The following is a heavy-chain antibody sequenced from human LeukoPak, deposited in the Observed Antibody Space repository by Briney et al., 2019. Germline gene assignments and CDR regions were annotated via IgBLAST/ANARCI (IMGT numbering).Heavy chain of an antibody. Sequence: GASVKVPCKDSGYTFTVYYIHWVRLAPGQGLEWMGWINPNSGATNYAQKFQGRVTVTRDTSIRTVYMELTRLTSDDTAVYYCATGPNIYGSGRSWYDPWGQGTLVTVSS. V-gene: IGHV1-2*02. CDR3: ATGPNIYGSGRSWYDP. D-gene: IGHD3-10*01. J-gene: IGHJ5*02. CDR1: GYTFTVYY. CDR2: INPNSGAT.